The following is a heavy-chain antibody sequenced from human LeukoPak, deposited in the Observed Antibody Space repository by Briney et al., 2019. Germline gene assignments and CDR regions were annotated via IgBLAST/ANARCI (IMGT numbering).Heavy chain of an antibody. CDR1: GGTFSSYA. CDR2: IIPIFGTA. J-gene: IGHJ6*03. D-gene: IGHD6-13*01. Sequence: SVKVSCKASGGTFSSYAISWVRQAPGQGLEWMGGIIPIFGTANYAQKFQGRVTITADESTSTAYMELSSLRSEDTAVYYCARVHSSSWYSYYYYMDVRGKGTTVTISS. V-gene: IGHV1-69*13. CDR3: ARVHSSSWYSYYYYMDV.